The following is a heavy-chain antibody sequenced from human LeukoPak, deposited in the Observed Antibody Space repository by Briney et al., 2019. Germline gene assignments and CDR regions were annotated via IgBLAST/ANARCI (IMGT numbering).Heavy chain of an antibody. V-gene: IGHV4-4*09. CDR3: ARHVSWYSGGSEL. CDR2: IYSRGSP. CDR1: GGSIGTDY. D-gene: IGHD2-15*01. Sequence: SETLSLTCSVSGGSIGTDYWSWIRQPPGRRLEWIGYIYSRGSPTYNPSLQSRVAMSVDTSKNQFSLNLSSVTAADTAVYYCARHVSWYSGGSELWGQGTMVTVSS. J-gene: IGHJ3*01.